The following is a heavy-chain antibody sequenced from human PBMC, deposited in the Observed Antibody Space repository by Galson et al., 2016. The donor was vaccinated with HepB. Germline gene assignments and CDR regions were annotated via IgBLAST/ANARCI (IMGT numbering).Heavy chain of an antibody. CDR3: ARVPGYYDGMDV. Sequence: SLRLSCAASGFVFSNFGLSWVRQAPGKGLEWVSVIYSGGTAYFADSGGSTYYAYADSVKGRFTISRDNSKKTLYLQMNSLRTEDKAVYYCARVPGYYDGMDVWGQGTTVTVSS. J-gene: IGHJ6*02. V-gene: IGHV3-53*01. CDR2: IYSGGTA. CDR1: GFVFSNFG.